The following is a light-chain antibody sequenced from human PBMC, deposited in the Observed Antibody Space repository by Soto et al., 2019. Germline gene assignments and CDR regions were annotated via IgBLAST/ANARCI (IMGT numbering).Light chain of an antibody. Sequence: QSALTQPASVSGSTGKSITVSCTGTSSDIGSYNLVSWYQHHPGKAPKLMIYAVSKRPSGVSSRFSGSKSGNTASLTISGLQAEDEADYFCCSYAGSSTLLFGGGTKLTVL. CDR3: CSYAGSSTLL. V-gene: IGLV2-23*02. J-gene: IGLJ3*02. CDR2: AVS. CDR1: SSDIGSYNL.